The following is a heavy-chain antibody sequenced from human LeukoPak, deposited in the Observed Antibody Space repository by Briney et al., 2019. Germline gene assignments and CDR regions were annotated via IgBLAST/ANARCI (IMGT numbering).Heavy chain of an antibody. Sequence: GGSLRLSCAASGFTFSSYAMSWVRQAPGKGLEWVSAISGSGGSTYYADSVKGRFTISRDNAKNSLYLQMNSLGAEDTAVYYCARKRFMDVWGKGTTVTVSS. V-gene: IGHV3-23*01. CDR2: ISGSGGST. CDR3: ARKRFMDV. CDR1: GFTFSSYA. J-gene: IGHJ6*03.